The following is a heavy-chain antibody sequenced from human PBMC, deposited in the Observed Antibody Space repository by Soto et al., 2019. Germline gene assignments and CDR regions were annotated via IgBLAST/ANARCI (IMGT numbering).Heavy chain of an antibody. Sequence: QITLKESGPTLVKPTQTLTLTCSFSGSSLTTRPLGVGWIRQSPGKALEWLAFAYWDDDNRYSPSLKSRLTITKHPSKHPVVITSTNMDPVDTATYYCGHRLHSGDWDGGFFDYWGQGTLVTVSS. CDR1: GSSLTTRPLG. D-gene: IGHD2-21*02. CDR2: AYWDDDN. V-gene: IGHV2-5*02. J-gene: IGHJ4*02. CDR3: GHRLHSGDWDGGFFDY.